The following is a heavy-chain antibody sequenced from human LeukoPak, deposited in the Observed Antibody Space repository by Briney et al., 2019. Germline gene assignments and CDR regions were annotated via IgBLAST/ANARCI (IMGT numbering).Heavy chain of an antibody. CDR1: GGSISSYY. CDR2: IYYSGST. V-gene: IGHV4-59*08. J-gene: IGHJ5*02. Sequence: SETLSLTCTVSGGSISSYYWSWIRQPPGKGLEWIGYIYYSGSTNYNPSLKSRVTISVDTSKNQFSLKLSSVTAADTAGYYCARRIGGRYCSSTSCSRFNWFDPWGQGTLVTVSS. D-gene: IGHD2-2*01. CDR3: ARRIGGRYCSSTSCSRFNWFDP.